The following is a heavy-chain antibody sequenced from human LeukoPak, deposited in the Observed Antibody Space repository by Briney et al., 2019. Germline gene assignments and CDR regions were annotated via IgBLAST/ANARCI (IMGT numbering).Heavy chain of an antibody. CDR2: ISYSGST. Sequence: SETLSLTCSVSGASIRSYYWSWIRQPPGKGLEWIGDISYSGSTTYIPSLKSRVTISVDTSKNQFSLKLSSVTAADTAVYYCARHRVSGSYYGWGDWFDPWGQGTLVTVSS. J-gene: IGHJ5*02. D-gene: IGHD1-26*01. V-gene: IGHV4-59*08. CDR1: GASIRSYY. CDR3: ARHRVSGSYYGWGDWFDP.